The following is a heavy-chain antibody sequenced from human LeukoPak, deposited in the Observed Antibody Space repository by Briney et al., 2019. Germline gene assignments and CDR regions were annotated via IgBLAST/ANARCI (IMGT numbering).Heavy chain of an antibody. J-gene: IGHJ4*02. V-gene: IGHV4-59*12. CDR1: GGSISSYY. Sequence: SETLSLTCTVSGGSISSYYWSWIRQPPGKGLEWIGYIYYSGSTNYNPSLKSRVTISVDTSKNQFSLWLNYVTAADTAIYYCASLGYCSGGTCQWVFDHWGQGTLVTVSS. CDR2: IYYSGST. D-gene: IGHD2-15*01. CDR3: ASLGYCSGGTCQWVFDH.